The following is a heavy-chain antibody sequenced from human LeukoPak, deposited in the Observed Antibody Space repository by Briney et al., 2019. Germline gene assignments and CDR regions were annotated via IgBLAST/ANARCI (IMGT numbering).Heavy chain of an antibody. V-gene: IGHV3-7*01. D-gene: IGHD5-12*01. Sequence: GGSLRLSCVASGFTFGNYWMSWVRQAPGKGLEFVGNIEDDGDQKNYVDSVKGRFTISRDNVKNSLYLQMNSLRVEDTAVYYCARDIIRGQSDFDYWARESWSLSPQ. CDR1: GFTFGNYW. CDR2: IEDDGDQK. CDR3: ARDIIRGQSDFDY. J-gene: IGHJ4*02.